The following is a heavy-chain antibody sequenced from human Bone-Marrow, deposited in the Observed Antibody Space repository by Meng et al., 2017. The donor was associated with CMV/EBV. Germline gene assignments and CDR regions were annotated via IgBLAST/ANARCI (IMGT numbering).Heavy chain of an antibody. CDR3: AKDRQKSGSWKPPPFDY. D-gene: IGHD6-13*01. CDR1: GFTFSSYG. CDR2: IRYDGSNK. J-gene: IGHJ4*02. Sequence: GESLKISCAASGFTFSSYGMHWVRQAPGKGLEWVAFIRYDGSNKYYADSVKGRFPISRDNSKNTLYLQMNSLRAEDTGVYYCAKDRQKSGSWKPPPFDYWGQGTLVTVSS. V-gene: IGHV3-30*02.